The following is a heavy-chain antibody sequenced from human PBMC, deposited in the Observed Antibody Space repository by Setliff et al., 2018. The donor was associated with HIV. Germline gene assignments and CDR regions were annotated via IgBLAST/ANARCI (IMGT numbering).Heavy chain of an antibody. Sequence: SETLSLTCAVYGGSFSGYYWSWIRHPPGKGLEWIGEINHSGSTNYNPALKSRVTISVATSKNQFSLKLSSVTAADTAVYYCARGRTYYDFWSGQDYYYYMDVWGKGTTVTVSS. CDR2: INHSGST. V-gene: IGHV4-34*01. J-gene: IGHJ6*03. CDR3: ARGRTYYDFWSGQDYYYYMDV. D-gene: IGHD3-3*01. CDR1: GGSFSGYY.